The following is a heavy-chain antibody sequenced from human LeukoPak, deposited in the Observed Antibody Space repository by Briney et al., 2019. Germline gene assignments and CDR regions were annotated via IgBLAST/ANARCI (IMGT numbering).Heavy chain of an antibody. V-gene: IGHV3-20*04. CDR3: ARAISYYDSSLDY. D-gene: IGHD3-22*01. Sequence: PGGSLRLSCAASGFTFSSYWMNWVRQAPGKGLEWVSRINWNGGGTDYADSVRGRFIISRDNAKNSLYLQMNSLRDEDTALYYCARAISYYDSSLDYWGQGTLVTVSS. CDR2: INWNGGGT. J-gene: IGHJ4*02. CDR1: GFTFSSYW.